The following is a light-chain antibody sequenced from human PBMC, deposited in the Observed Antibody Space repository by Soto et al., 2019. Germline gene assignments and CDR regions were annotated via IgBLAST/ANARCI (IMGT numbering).Light chain of an antibody. CDR1: SSDVGGYNY. J-gene: IGLJ1*01. V-gene: IGLV2-14*01. CDR3: SSYTSSSTLEHV. CDR2: DVS. Sequence: QSALTQPASGSGFPGQSITISCTGTSSDVGGYNYVSWYQQHPGKAPKLMIYDVSNRPSGVSNRFSGSKSGNTASLTISGLQAEDEADYYCSSYTSSSTLEHVFGTGTKVTVL.